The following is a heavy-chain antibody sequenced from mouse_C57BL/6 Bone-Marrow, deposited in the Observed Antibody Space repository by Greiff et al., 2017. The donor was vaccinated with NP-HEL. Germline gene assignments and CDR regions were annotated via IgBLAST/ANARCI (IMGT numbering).Heavy chain of an antibody. V-gene: IGHV2-4*01. D-gene: IGHD2-4*01. CDR3: ATGLRRGYYFDY. CDR1: GFSLTSYG. CDR2: IWSGGST. J-gene: IGHJ2*01. Sequence: VKLVESGPGLVQPSQSLSITCTVSGFSLTSYGVHWVRQPPGKGLEWLGVIWSGGSTDYNAAFISRLSISKDNSKSQVFFKMNSLQADDTAIYYCATGLRRGYYFDYWGQGTTLTVSS.